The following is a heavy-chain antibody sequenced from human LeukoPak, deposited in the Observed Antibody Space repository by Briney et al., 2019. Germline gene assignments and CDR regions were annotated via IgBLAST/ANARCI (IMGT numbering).Heavy chain of an antibody. CDR1: GFTFSSYA. V-gene: IGHV3-23*01. D-gene: IGHD3-3*01. CDR3: AKDLSFWPLTGFDY. J-gene: IGHJ4*02. CDR2: ISGSGGST. Sequence: GGSLRLSCAASGFTFSSYAMSWVRQAPGKGLEWVSAISGSGGSTYYADSVKGRFTISRDNSKSMLYLQMNSLKTGDTAVYYCAKDLSFWPLTGFDYWGQGTLVTVSS.